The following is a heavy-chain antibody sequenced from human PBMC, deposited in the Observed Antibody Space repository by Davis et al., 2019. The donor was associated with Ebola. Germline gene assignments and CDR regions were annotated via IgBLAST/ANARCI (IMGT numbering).Heavy chain of an antibody. CDR3: ARDQVPAAIKGYYYYGMDV. D-gene: IGHD2-2*02. J-gene: IGHJ6*02. CDR2: INPSGGST. V-gene: IGHV1-46*01. Sequence: ASVKVSCKASGYTFTSYYMHWVRQAPGQGLEWMGIINPSGGSTSYAQKFQGRVTMTRDTSTSTVYMELSSLRSEDTAVYYCARDQVPAAIKGYYYYGMDVWGQGTTVTVSS. CDR1: GYTFTSYY.